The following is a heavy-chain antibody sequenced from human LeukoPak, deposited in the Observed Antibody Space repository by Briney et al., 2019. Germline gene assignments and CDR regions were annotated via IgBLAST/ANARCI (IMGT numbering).Heavy chain of an antibody. CDR1: GFTFDDYA. Sequence: QPGGSLRLSCAASGFTFDDYAMHWVRQGPGKGLEWVSLISGDGGITYYADSVKGRFTIYRDNSKTSPYLQMNSLRTEDTALYYCAKDIGGYSFAADYWGQGTLVTVSS. V-gene: IGHV3-43*02. CDR3: AKDIGGYSFAADY. CDR2: ISGDGGIT. D-gene: IGHD5-18*01. J-gene: IGHJ4*02.